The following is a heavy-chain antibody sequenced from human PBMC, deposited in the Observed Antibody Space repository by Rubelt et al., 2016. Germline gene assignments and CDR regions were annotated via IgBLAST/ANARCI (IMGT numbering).Heavy chain of an antibody. J-gene: IGHJ4*02. CDR3: ARGYFDSTGDFDY. Sequence: QVHLVQSAIEVKKPGASVKISCKTSGYTFTTYGIIWVRRAPGQGLEWMGWTNTYNDKTNYPQKFQGRVSMTTDSSTNTAYMELRSLGSDDTAVYYCARGYFDSTGDFDYWGQGTLVTVSS. CDR2: TNTYNDKT. D-gene: IGHD3-22*01. V-gene: IGHV1-18*01. CDR1: GYTFTTYG.